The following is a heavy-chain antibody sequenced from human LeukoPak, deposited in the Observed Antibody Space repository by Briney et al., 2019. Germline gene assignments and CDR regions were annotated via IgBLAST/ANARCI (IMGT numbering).Heavy chain of an antibody. CDR2: IYHSGST. CDR3: ARLLTNPSHYYYYMDV. J-gene: IGHJ6*03. D-gene: IGHD2-21*01. CDR1: GGSISSSNW. V-gene: IGHV4-4*02. Sequence: SGTLSLTCAVSGGSISSSNWWSWVRQPPGKGLEWIGEIYHSGSTNYNPSLKSRVTISVDKSKNQFSLKLSSVTAADTAVYYCARLLTNPSHYYYYMDVWGKGTTVTVSS.